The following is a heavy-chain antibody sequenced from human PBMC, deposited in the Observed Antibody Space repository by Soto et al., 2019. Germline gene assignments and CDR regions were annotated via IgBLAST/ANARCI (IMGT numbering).Heavy chain of an antibody. CDR2: IYYSGST. V-gene: IGHV4-39*01. CDR1: GGSISSSSYY. CDR3: ARQSLGATSYYYYGMDV. D-gene: IGHD1-26*01. Sequence: KPSETLSLTCTVSGGSISSSSYYWGWIRQPPGKGLEWIGSIYYSGSTYYNPSLKSRVTISVDTSKNQFSLKLSSVTAADTAVYYCARQSLGATSYYYYGMDVWGQGTTVTVSS. J-gene: IGHJ6*02.